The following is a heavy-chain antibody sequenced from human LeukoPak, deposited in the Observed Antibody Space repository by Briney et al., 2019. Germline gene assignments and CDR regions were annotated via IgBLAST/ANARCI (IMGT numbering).Heavy chain of an antibody. CDR1: GFTFSSYD. Sequence: GGSLRLSCAASGFTFSSYDMNWVRQAPGKGLEWVSSISSSSSYIYYADSVKGRFTISRDNAKNSLYLQMNSLRAEDTAVYYCARDRGSSSWIDYWGQGTLVTVSS. J-gene: IGHJ4*02. D-gene: IGHD6-13*01. CDR3: ARDRGSSSWIDY. V-gene: IGHV3-21*01. CDR2: ISSSSSYI.